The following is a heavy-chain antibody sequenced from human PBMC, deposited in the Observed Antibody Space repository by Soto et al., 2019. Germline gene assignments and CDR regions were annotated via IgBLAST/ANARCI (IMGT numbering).Heavy chain of an antibody. J-gene: IGHJ6*03. Sequence: GGSLRLSCAASGFTFSSYGMHWVRQAPGKGLEWVAVISYDGSNKYYADSVKGRFTISRDNSKNTLYLQMNSLRAEDTAVYYCAKDALRFLEWLHVYYYYMDVWGKGTTVTVSS. CDR2: ISYDGSNK. CDR1: GFTFSSYG. D-gene: IGHD3-3*01. CDR3: AKDALRFLEWLHVYYYYMDV. V-gene: IGHV3-30*18.